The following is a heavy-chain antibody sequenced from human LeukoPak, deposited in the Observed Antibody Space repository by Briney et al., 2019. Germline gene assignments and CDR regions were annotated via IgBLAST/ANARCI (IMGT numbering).Heavy chain of an antibody. CDR1: GGSISSSSYY. V-gene: IGHV4-39*01. CDR2: IYYSGST. Sequence: PSETLSLTCTVSGGSISSSSYYWGWIRQPPGKGLEWIASIYYSGSTYYNPSLKSRVTISVDTSKDQFSLRLSSVTAADTAVYYCASNWGGDEYYFDYWGQGSLVTVSP. D-gene: IGHD7-27*01. J-gene: IGHJ4*02. CDR3: ASNWGGDEYYFDY.